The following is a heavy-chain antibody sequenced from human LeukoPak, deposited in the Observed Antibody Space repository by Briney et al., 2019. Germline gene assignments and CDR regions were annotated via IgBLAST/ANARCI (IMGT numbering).Heavy chain of an antibody. CDR2: IYYSGNT. CDR3: ARATITMTVGIPADGFDI. V-gene: IGHV4-30-4*08. Sequence: SETLSLTCTVSGASISSGDYYWSWIRQPPGKGLEWIGYIYYSGNTYYNPSLKSRLIISIDTSKKQFSLKLSSVTAADTAVYYCARATITMTVGIPADGFDIWGQGTTVTVSS. CDR1: GASISSGDYY. D-gene: IGHD3-22*01. J-gene: IGHJ3*02.